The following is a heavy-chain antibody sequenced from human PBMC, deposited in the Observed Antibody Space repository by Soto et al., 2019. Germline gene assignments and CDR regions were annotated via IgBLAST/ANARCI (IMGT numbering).Heavy chain of an antibody. V-gene: IGHV3-74*01. Sequence: EVQLVESGGGLVQPGGSLRLSCAASGFTFSSYWMHWVRQAPGKGLVWVSRINSDGSSTSYADSVKGRFTISRDNAKNTLYLQMNSLRADDTAVYYCARGGPEGYGDYDWFAHWGQGTLVTVSS. J-gene: IGHJ5*02. CDR2: INSDGSST. D-gene: IGHD4-17*01. CDR1: GFTFSSYW. CDR3: ARGGPEGYGDYDWFAH.